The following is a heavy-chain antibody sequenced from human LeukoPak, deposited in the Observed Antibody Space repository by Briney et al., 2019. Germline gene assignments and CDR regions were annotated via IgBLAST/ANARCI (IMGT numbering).Heavy chain of an antibody. D-gene: IGHD3-10*01. Sequence: PSETLSLTCTVSVGSIRSYYWSWIRQPPGKGLEWIGYIYYSGSTNYNPSLKSRVTISVDPSKNQFSLKLTSVTAADTAVYYCAKVANYYYGSERYYFFEHWGQGAPVTASS. CDR2: IYYSGST. CDR1: VGSIRSYY. V-gene: IGHV4-59*01. CDR3: AKVANYYYGSERYYFFEH. J-gene: IGHJ4*02.